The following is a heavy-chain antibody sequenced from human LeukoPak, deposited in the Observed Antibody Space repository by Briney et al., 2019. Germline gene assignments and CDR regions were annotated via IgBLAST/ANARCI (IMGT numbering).Heavy chain of an antibody. D-gene: IGHD4-11*01. V-gene: IGHV1-8*01. CDR3: ARGRTATVINRFDP. J-gene: IGHJ5*02. CDR1: GNTFTSYD. CDR2: MNPNSGNT. Sequence: ASVKVSCKASGNTFTSYDINWVRQAPGKGLEWMGWMNPNSGNTGYAQKFQGRVTMTRNTSISTAYMELSSLRSEDTAVYYCARGRTATVINRFDPWGQGTLVTVSS.